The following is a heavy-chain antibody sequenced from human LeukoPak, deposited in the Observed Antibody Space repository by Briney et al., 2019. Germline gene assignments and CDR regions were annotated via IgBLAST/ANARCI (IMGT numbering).Heavy chain of an antibody. CDR3: VQQGAGYSSSFDY. Sequence: VGSLRLSCAASGVAFSNYAMSWVRQAPGKGLEWVSAISGSGGSTYYADSVKGRFTISRDNSKNTLYLQMNSLRAEDTAVYYCVQQGAGYSSSFDYWGRGTLVIVSS. V-gene: IGHV3-23*01. D-gene: IGHD6-13*01. J-gene: IGHJ4*02. CDR2: ISGSGGST. CDR1: GVAFSNYA.